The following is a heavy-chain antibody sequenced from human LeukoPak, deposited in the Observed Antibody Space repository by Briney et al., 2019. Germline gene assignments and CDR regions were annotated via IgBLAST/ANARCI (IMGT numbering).Heavy chain of an antibody. D-gene: IGHD3-10*01. CDR1: GYTFTSYD. J-gene: IGHJ4*02. CDR2: MNPNSANT. CDR3: AMRNGSGSLYFDY. Sequence: GASVKVSCKASGYTFTSYDINWVRQATGQGLEWMGWMNPNSANTGYAQKFQGRVSMTRNTSINTAYMELSGLRSEDTAVYYCAMRNGSGSLYFDYWGQGTLVTVSS. V-gene: IGHV1-8*01.